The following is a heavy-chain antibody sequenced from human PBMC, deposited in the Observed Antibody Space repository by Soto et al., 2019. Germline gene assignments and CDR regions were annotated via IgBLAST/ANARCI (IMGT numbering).Heavy chain of an antibody. Sequence: ASETLSLTCAVYGGSFSGYYWSWIRQPPGKGLEWIGEINHSGSTNYNPSLKSRVTISVDTSKNQFSLKLSSVTAADTSVYFCARVLREVVVPAAITMDVWGQGTTVTVSS. CDR1: GGSFSGYY. D-gene: IGHD2-2*01. CDR2: INHSGST. V-gene: IGHV4-34*01. CDR3: ARVLREVVVPAAITMDV. J-gene: IGHJ6*02.